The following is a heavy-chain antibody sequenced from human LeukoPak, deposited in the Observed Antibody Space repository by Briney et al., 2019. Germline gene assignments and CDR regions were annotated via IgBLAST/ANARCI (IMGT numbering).Heavy chain of an antibody. V-gene: IGHV3-23*01. J-gene: IGHJ4*02. CDR3: AKGKVSGWDFDY. CDR1: GFTFSSYA. CDR2: ISGSGGST. Sequence: GGFLRLSCAASGFTFSSYAMSWVRQAPGKGLEWVSAISGSGGSTYYADSVKGRFTISRDNSKNTLYLQMNSLRAEDTAVYYCAKGKVSGWDFDYWGQGTLVTVSS. D-gene: IGHD6-19*01.